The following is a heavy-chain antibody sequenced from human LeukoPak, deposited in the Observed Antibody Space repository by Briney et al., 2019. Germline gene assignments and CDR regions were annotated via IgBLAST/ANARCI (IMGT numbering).Heavy chain of an antibody. CDR3: AEGIAVAGTGRYSWFDP. V-gene: IGHV4-39*07. J-gene: IGHJ5*02. CDR1: GGSISSSSYY. Sequence: PSETLSLTCTVSGGSISSSSYYWGWIRQPPGKGLEWIGSIYYSGSTYYNPSLKSRVTISVDTSKNQFSLKLSSVTAADTAVYYCAEGIAVAGTGRYSWFDPWGQGTLVTVSS. CDR2: IYYSGST. D-gene: IGHD6-19*01.